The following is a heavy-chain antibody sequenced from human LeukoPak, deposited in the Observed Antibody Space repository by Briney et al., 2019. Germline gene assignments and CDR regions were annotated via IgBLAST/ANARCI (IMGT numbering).Heavy chain of an antibody. CDR1: GGSFSGYY. CDR2: INHSGST. D-gene: IGHD6-13*01. CDR3: ARVRAAAGKPASANFDY. J-gene: IGHJ4*02. Sequence: SETLSLTCAVYGGSFSGYYWSWIRQPPGKGLEWIGEINHSGSTNYNPSLKSRVTISVDTSKNQFSLKLSSVTTADTAVYCCARVRAAAGKPASANFDYWGQGALVTVSS. V-gene: IGHV4-34*01.